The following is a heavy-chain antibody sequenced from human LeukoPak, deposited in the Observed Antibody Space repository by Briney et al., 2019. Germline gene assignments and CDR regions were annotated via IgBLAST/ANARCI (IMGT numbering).Heavy chain of an antibody. CDR2: FYYSGST. CDR1: GGSISSGSYY. Sequence: PSETLSLTCTVSGGSISSGSYYWGWLRQPPGKGLEWIGSFYYSGSTYYNPSLKSRVTISVDTSKTQFSLRLTSVTAADTAMYYCAKDSRLTYAFDIWGQGTMVTVSS. CDR3: AKDSRLTYAFDI. J-gene: IGHJ3*02. V-gene: IGHV4-39*07. D-gene: IGHD1-14*01.